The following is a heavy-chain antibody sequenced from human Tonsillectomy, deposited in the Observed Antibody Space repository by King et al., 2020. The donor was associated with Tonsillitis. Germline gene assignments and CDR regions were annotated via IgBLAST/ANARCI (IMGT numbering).Heavy chain of an antibody. CDR1: GGTFSSYA. CDR2: IIPIFGTA. D-gene: IGHD3-22*01. J-gene: IGHJ4*02. V-gene: IGHV1-69*01. CDR3: SFTHSSGYYTFYY. Sequence: GQLVQSGAEVKKPGSSVKVSCKASGGTFSSYAISWVRQAPGQGLEWMGGIIPIFGTANYAQKFQGRVTLTADESTSTAYMELSSLRSEDTAVYYCSFTHSSGYYTFYYWGQGTLVTVSS.